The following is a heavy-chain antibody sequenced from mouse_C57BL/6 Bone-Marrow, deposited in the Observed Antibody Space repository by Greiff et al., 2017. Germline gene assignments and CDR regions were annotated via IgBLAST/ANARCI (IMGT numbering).Heavy chain of an antibody. J-gene: IGHJ3*01. CDR3: ARVSTMIRGSFAY. CDR1: GYTFTSYW. Sequence: QVQLQQSGAELAKPGASVKMSCKASGYTFTSYWLHWVKQRPGPGLEWIGYINPSTGYTEYNQKFKDKATLTADKSSSTSYMQLSSLTSEDSAVYYCARVSTMIRGSFAYWGQGTLVTVSA. D-gene: IGHD2-4*01. CDR2: INPSTGYT. V-gene: IGHV1-7*01.